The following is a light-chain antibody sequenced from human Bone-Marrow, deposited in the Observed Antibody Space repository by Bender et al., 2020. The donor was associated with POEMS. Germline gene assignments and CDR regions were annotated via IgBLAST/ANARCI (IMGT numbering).Light chain of an antibody. CDR3: SSYAGSDNYV. Sequence: QSVLTQPASVSGSPGQSITISCTGTSSDVGGYKYVSWYQQHPGKVPKLMIYDVSNRPSGVSNRFSGSKSGNTASLTVSGLQAEDEADYYCSSYAGSDNYVFGTGTKVTVL. CDR2: DVS. CDR1: SSDVGGYKY. V-gene: IGLV2-14*03. J-gene: IGLJ1*01.